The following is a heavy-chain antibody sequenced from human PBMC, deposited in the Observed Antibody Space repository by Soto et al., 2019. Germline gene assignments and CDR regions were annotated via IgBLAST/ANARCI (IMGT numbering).Heavy chain of an antibody. CDR1: GFSLSDYW. CDR2: ITRDGSST. Sequence: EVQLVESGGGLVQPGGSLRLSCAASGFSLSDYWMHWVRQAPGEGLVWLSRITRDGSSTNYAASVKGRFTISRDNAKNTLYLKVNSLRGEDTAVYYCVRGANGYYYFDYWGQGTLVTVSS. CDR3: VRGANGYYYFDY. V-gene: IGHV3-74*01. J-gene: IGHJ4*02. D-gene: IGHD5-18*01.